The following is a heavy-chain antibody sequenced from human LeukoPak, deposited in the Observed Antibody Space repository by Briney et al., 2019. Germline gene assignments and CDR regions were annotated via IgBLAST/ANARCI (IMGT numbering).Heavy chain of an antibody. CDR3: ARGSPYYYDSSGYGPGDY. J-gene: IGHJ4*02. CDR2: ISYDGSNK. Sequence: GGSLRLSCAASGFTFSSYAMHWVRQAPGKGLEWVAVISYDGSNKYYADSVKGRFTISRDNSKNTLYLQMNSLRAEDTAVYYCARGSPYYYDSSGYGPGDYWGQGTLVTVSS. D-gene: IGHD3-22*01. V-gene: IGHV3-30-3*01. CDR1: GFTFSSYA.